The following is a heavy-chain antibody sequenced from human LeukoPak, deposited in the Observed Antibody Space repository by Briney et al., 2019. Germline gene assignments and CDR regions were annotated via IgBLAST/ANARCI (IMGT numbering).Heavy chain of an antibody. V-gene: IGHV3-66*02. CDR1: GFTVSSNY. D-gene: IGHD3-22*01. CDR3: ARADSSGYYGSYYSDY. CDR2: IYSGGST. J-gene: IGHJ4*02. Sequence: GGSLRLSCAASGFTVSSNYMSWVRQAPGKGLEWVSVIYSGGSTYYADSVKGRFTISRDNSKNTLYLQMNSLRAEDTAVYYCARADSSGYYGSYYSDYWGQGTLVTVSS.